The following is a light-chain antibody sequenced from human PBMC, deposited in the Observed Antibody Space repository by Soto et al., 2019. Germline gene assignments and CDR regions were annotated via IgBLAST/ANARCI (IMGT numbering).Light chain of an antibody. V-gene: IGKV3-15*01. CDR1: QNVGTY. CDR2: RAS. Sequence: EIVLTQSPASLSLSPGERATLSCRASQNVGTYLAWFQQRPGQAPRLLIYRASTRATGIPARFTGGGSGTEFTLTISSLQSEDFAVYYCQQYENWPPVTFGGGTKV. CDR3: QQYENWPPVT. J-gene: IGKJ4*01.